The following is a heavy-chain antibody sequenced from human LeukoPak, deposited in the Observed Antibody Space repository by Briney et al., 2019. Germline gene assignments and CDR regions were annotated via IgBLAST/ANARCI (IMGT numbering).Heavy chain of an antibody. CDR3: AKSLPAPDYFDY. J-gene: IGHJ4*02. V-gene: IGHV3-23*01. D-gene: IGHD2-15*01. CDR1: GFTFSSYA. Sequence: GGSLRLSCAASGFTFSSYAMSWVRQAPGKGLEWVSAISGSGGSTYYADSVKGRFTISRDNSKSTLYLQMNSLRAEDTVVYYCAKSLPAPDYFDYWGQGTLVTVSS. CDR2: ISGSGGST.